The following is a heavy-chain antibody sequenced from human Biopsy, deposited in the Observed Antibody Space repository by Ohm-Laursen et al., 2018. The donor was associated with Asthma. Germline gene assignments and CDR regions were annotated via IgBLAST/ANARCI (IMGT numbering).Heavy chain of an antibody. J-gene: IGHJ3*02. CDR1: GFVFSQCG. CDR2: VSSDGHNK. CDR3: ARQSGQDYGDSSGFDI. D-gene: IGHD3-22*01. Sequence: SLRLSCAASGFVFSQCGMHWVRQGPGKGLEWVALVSSDGHNKYYEDSVKGRFTISRDNPRNRLYLQINRLTVEDSAVYFCARQSGQDYGDSSGFDIWGQGTEVAVSS. V-gene: IGHV3-30*03.